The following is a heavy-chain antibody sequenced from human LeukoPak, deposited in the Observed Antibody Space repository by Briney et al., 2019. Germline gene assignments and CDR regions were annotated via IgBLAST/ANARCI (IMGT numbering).Heavy chain of an antibody. Sequence: PGGSLRLSCAASGFTFDDYGMSWVRHAPGKGLEWVSGINLNGGSTGYADSVKGRFTISRDNAKNSLYLQMNSLRAEDTALYYCARDPWGIASSRLFVYWGQGTLVTVSS. CDR3: ARDPWGIASSRLFVY. CDR2: INLNGGST. D-gene: IGHD6-13*01. CDR1: GFTFDDYG. J-gene: IGHJ4*02. V-gene: IGHV3-20*04.